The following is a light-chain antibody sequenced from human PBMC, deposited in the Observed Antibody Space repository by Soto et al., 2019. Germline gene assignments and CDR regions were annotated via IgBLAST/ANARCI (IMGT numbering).Light chain of an antibody. V-gene: IGKV1-5*01. CDR2: DAS. CDR1: QSISIW. J-gene: IGKJ1*01. CDR3: QQDNRYSQAT. Sequence: KLTMNTSYVSASVGDRVTITCRASQSISIWLAWHQQKPGKAPKLLIYDASSLESGVPSRFSGIGSGTEFTLTICSLQPDDFATYYGQQDNRYSQATLGQGDKVDTK.